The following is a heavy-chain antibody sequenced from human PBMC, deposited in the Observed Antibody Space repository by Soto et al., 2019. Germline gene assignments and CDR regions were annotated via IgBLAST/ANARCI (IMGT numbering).Heavy chain of an antibody. CDR1: GGSISSGGYY. J-gene: IGHJ4*02. D-gene: IGHD3-22*01. CDR2: IYNSGSS. Sequence: ASETLSLTCTVSGGSISSGGYYWSWIRQHLGKGLEWIGYIYNSGSSFYNPSLKSRVTISLDTSKNQFSLKLSSVTAADTAVYYCARAPPTMTFFDYWGQGTLVTVSS. CDR3: ARAPPTMTFFDY. V-gene: IGHV4-31*03.